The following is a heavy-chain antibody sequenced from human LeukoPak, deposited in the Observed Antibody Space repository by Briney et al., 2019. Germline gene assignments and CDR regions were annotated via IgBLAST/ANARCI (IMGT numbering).Heavy chain of an antibody. D-gene: IGHD6-19*01. V-gene: IGHV3-21*01. Sequence: GGSLRLSCAASGFILNSYSMNWVRQAPGKGLEWVSSLSSSSSYKYYADSVKGRFTISRDNAKNSLYLQMNSLRAEDTAVYYCARGRAHELHSGWYLPFDYWGQGTLVTVSS. CDR2: LSSSSSYK. CDR3: ARGRAHELHSGWYLPFDY. CDR1: GFILNSYS. J-gene: IGHJ4*02.